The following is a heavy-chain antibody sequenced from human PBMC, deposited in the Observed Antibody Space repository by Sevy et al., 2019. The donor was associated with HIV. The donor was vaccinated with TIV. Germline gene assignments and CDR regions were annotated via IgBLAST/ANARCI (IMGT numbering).Heavy chain of an antibody. D-gene: IGHD6-13*01. CDR1: GFTFTRHW. CDR2: IKPDGGEK. Sequence: GGSLRLSCAASGFTFTRHWMSWVRQAPGKGLEWVANIKPDGGEKYYVESVKGRFTISRDNAKNSLSLQVNSLRAEDTAVYYCARDTGGIGMDVWGQRTTVTVSS. CDR3: ARDTGGIGMDV. J-gene: IGHJ6*02. V-gene: IGHV3-7*01.